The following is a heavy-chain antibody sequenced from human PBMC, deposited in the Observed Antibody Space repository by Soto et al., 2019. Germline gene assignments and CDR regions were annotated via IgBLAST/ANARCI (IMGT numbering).Heavy chain of an antibody. D-gene: IGHD1-1*01. CDR3: ARDNPLQHDLERRYYYYYCMDV. CDR1: GFTFSDYY. Sequence: GGSLRLSCAASGFTFSDYYMSWIRQAPGKGLGWVSYISSSGSTIYYADAVKGRFTISRDNAKNSLYLQMNSLRAEDTAVYYCARDNPLQHDLERRYYYYYCMDVWGQGTTVTVSS. CDR2: ISSSGSTI. V-gene: IGHV3-11*01. J-gene: IGHJ6*02.